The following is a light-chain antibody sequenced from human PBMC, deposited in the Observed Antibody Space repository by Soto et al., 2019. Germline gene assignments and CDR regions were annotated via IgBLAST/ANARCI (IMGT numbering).Light chain of an antibody. J-gene: IGKJ1*01. CDR3: QQYNSYRT. CDR2: DAS. V-gene: IGKV1-5*01. Sequence: DIQITQSPSTLSASVGDRVTITCRVSQSISSWLAWYQQKPGKAPKLLIYDASSLESGVPSRFSGRGSGTEFTLTISSLQPDDFATYYCQQYNSYRTFGQGTKVDIK. CDR1: QSISSW.